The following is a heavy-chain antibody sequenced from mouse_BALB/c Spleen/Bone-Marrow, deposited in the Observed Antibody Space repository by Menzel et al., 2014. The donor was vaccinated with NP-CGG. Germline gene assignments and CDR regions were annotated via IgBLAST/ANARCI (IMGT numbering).Heavy chain of an antibody. CDR3: ARFGNYEGFAY. D-gene: IGHD2-1*01. CDR1: GYSFTNYW. Sequence: VQLQESGAELVRPGASVKLSCKASGYSFTNYWMNWVKQRPGQGLEWIGMIHPSDSETRLNQKFKDKATLTVDKSSSTGYIQLASPTSEDSAVYYCARFGNYEGFAYWGQGTLVTVSA. CDR2: IHPSDSET. V-gene: IGHV1-74*01. J-gene: IGHJ3*01.